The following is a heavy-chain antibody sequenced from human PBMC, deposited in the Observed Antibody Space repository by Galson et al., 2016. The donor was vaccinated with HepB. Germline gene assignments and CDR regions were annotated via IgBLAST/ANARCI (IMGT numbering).Heavy chain of an antibody. D-gene: IGHD6-13*01. V-gene: IGHV4-34*01. CDR3: ARVGLFKYSTSWYESYYYGLDV. J-gene: IGHJ6*02. Sequence: SETLSLTCGLNGGSFSGYYWSWIRQTPGKGLEWIGETNHSGGTDYKPSLKSRVPISVDMFRRQFSLKLTSVTAADTAVYYCARVGLFKYSTSWYESYYYGLDVWGQGTTVTVSS. CDR1: GGSFSGYY. CDR2: TNHSGGT.